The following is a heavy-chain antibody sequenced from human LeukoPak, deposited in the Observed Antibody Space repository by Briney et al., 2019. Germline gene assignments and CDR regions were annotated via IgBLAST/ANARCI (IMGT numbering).Heavy chain of an antibody. D-gene: IGHD5-24*01. CDR2: IKPSGGST. J-gene: IGHJ4*02. CDR1: GYTFTSYN. V-gene: IGHV1-46*01. CDR3: ARAIADGYNLYCFDY. Sequence: ASLKVSCKASGYTFTSYNMHWGRHAPGQGHEWMGIIKPSGGSTSNAQKFQGRVTMSRDKSTSTVYMELSRLRSEDTAVCYCARAIADGYNLYCFDYWGQGTLVTVSS.